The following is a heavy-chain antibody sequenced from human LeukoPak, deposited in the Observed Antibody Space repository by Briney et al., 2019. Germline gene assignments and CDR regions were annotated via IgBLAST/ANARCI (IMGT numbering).Heavy chain of an antibody. V-gene: IGHV4-31*03. CDR3: ARDSQLTGFDY. CDR1: GGSISSGGYY. J-gene: IGHJ4*02. CDR2: IYYSGST. D-gene: IGHD1-1*01. Sequence: SRTLSLTCTVSGGSISSGGYYWSWIRQHPGKGLEWIGYIYYSGSTYYNPSLKSRVTISVDTSKNQFSLKLSSVTAADTAVYYCARDSQLTGFDYWGQGTLVTVSS.